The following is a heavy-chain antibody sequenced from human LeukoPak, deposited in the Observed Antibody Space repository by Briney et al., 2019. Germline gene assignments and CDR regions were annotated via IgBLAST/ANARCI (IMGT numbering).Heavy chain of an antibody. Sequence: ETLSLTCTVSGGSISSSSYYWGWIRQPPGKGLEWIGSIYYSGSTYYNPSLKSRVTISVDTSKNQFSLKLSSVTAADTAVYYCARYWWVGPVMYSSSSVDYWGQGTLVTVSS. D-gene: IGHD6-6*01. CDR1: GGSISSSSYY. J-gene: IGHJ4*02. CDR2: IYYSGST. CDR3: ARYWWVGPVMYSSSSVDY. V-gene: IGHV4-39*01.